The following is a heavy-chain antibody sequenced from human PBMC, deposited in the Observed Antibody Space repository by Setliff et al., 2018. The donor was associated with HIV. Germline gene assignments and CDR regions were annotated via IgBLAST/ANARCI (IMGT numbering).Heavy chain of an antibody. CDR1: GYTFTSYG. J-gene: IGHJ4*02. D-gene: IGHD6-13*01. CDR3: ARSRMEGGQLLDE. Sequence: ASVKVSCKASGYTFTSYGISWVRQDPGQGLEWMGWISAYNGNTNYAQKLQGRVTMTTDTSTCTAYMELRSLRSDDTAVYYCARSRMEGGQLLDEWGQGTLVTVSS. V-gene: IGHV1-18*01. CDR2: ISAYNGNT.